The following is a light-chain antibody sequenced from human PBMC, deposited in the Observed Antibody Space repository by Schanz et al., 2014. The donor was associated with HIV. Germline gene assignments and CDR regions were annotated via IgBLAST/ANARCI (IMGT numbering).Light chain of an antibody. J-gene: IGKJ1*01. V-gene: IGKV3-20*01. CDR1: QSVSSSY. CDR2: GTS. Sequence: IVLTQSPGTLSLSPGERATLSCRASQSVSSSYLAWYQQKPGQAPRLLIYGTSSRATGIPDRFSGSGSGTDFTLNISNLQAEDFALYYCQHYNNWPPWTFGQGTKVEIK. CDR3: QHYNNWPPWT.